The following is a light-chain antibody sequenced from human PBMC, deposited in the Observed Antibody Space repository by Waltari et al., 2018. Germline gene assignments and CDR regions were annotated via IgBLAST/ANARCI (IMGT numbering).Light chain of an antibody. J-gene: IGKJ2*01. V-gene: IGKV4-1*01. CDR1: QSVLYSSNNKNY. CDR3: QQYYSTPT. Sequence: IVMRQTTDCLAVTLSERATNNRKNSQSVLYSSNNKNYLAWYQQKPGQPPKLLIYWASTRESGVPDRFSGSGSETDFTLTVSSLQAEDVAVYYCQQYYSTPTFGQGTKLEIK. CDR2: WAS.